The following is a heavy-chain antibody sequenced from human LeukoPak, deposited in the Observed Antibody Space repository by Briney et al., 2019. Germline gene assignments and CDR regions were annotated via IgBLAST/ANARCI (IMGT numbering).Heavy chain of an antibody. J-gene: IGHJ4*02. V-gene: IGHV4-59*08. CDR3: ARSSGSNIGY. D-gene: IGHD3-22*01. CDR2: IYYSGST. CDR1: GGSISSYY. Sequence: PSETLSLTCTVSGGSISSYYWSWIRQPPGKGLEWIGYIYYSGSTNYNPSLKSRVTISVDTSKNQFSLKLSSVTAADTAVYYCARSSGSNIGYWGQGTLVTVSS.